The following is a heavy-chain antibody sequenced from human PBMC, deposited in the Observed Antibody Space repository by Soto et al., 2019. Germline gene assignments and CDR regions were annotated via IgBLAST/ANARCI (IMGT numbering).Heavy chain of an antibody. V-gene: IGHV1-18*01. D-gene: IGHD1-1*01. CDR1: GYGFTTYG. Sequence: QVHLVQSGAEVKKPGASVKVSCKGSGYGFTTYGITWVRQAPGQGLEWMAWISAHNGNTNYAQKLQGRVTVTRDTSTITADMELRSLRSDDTAVYYCARGRYGDSWGQGALVTVSS. CDR3: ARGRYGDS. J-gene: IGHJ4*02. CDR2: ISAHNGNT.